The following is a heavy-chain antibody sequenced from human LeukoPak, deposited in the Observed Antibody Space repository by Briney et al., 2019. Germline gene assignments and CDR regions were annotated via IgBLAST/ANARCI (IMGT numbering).Heavy chain of an antibody. CDR1: GFTFSSYW. Sequence: GGSLRLSCAASGFTFSSYWMNWVRQAPGKGLEWVSAISGSGDNTYYADSVKGRFAISRDNSKNTLYLQMNSLRAEDAAVYYCAKKIGSSLGGFDYWGQGTLVTVSS. D-gene: IGHD3-10*01. J-gene: IGHJ4*02. CDR3: AKKIGSSLGGFDY. V-gene: IGHV3-23*01. CDR2: ISGSGDNT.